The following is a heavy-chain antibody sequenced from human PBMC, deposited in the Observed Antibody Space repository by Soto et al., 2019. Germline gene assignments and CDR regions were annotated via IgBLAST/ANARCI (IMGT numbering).Heavy chain of an antibody. CDR3: ARGKERITTVTTRSGFDY. Sequence: SETLSLTCTVSGGSISSGDYYWSWIRQPPGKGLEWIGYIYYSGSTYYNPSLKSRVTISVDTSKNQFSLKLSSVTAADTAVYYCARGKERITTVTTRSGFDYWGQGTLVTVSS. D-gene: IGHD4-17*01. CDR2: IYYSGST. V-gene: IGHV4-30-4*01. J-gene: IGHJ4*02. CDR1: GGSISSGDYY.